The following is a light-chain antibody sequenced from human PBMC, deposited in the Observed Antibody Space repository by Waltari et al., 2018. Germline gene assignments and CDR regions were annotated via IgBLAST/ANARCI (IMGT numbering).Light chain of an antibody. CDR1: ASVPRR. Sequence: DIQMTQSPSILSASVGETVTISCRASASVPRRLAWYQQKPGKAPNLLIYQASLLESGVPSRFSGSGSGTEFTLTISSLQPEDFATYFCLQFHRSWTFGQGTKVEIK. CDR2: QAS. CDR3: LQFHRSWT. J-gene: IGKJ1*01. V-gene: IGKV1-5*03.